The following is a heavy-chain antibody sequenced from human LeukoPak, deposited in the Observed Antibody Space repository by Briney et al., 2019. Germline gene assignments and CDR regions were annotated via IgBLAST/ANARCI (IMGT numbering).Heavy chain of an antibody. J-gene: IGHJ4*02. CDR3: ARVNYDYVWGNEAYFDY. Sequence: GGTLRLSCAASGFTVSSYGMSWVRQAPGKGLEWVAVISYDGSNKYYADSVKGRFTISRDNSKNTLYLQMHSLRAEDTAVYYCARVNYDYVWGNEAYFDYWGQGTLVTVSS. V-gene: IGHV3-30*03. CDR1: GFTVSSYG. D-gene: IGHD3-16*01. CDR2: ISYDGSNK.